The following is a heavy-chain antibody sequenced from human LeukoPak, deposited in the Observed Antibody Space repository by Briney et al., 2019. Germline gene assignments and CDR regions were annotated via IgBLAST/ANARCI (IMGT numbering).Heavy chain of an antibody. CDR1: GFTFSSYG. J-gene: IGHJ4*02. D-gene: IGHD4-17*01. CDR2: ISYDGSNK. CDR3: ARVGARQILEY. Sequence: GRSLRLSCAASGFTFSSYGMHWVRQAPGKGLEWVAVISYDGSNKYYADSVKGRFTISRDNSKNTLYLQMNSLRAEDTAVYYCARVGARQILEYWGQGTLVTVSS. V-gene: IGHV3-30*03.